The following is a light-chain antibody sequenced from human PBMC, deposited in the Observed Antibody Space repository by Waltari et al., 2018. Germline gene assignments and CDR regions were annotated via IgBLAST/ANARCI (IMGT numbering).Light chain of an antibody. J-gene: IGLJ2*01. Sequence: YELTQPPSVSVSPGQTASITCSGEKLGEKDACWDQQNPGQSPVLVIYQDSKRPSGIRERFSGSNSGNTASLTISGTQAMDEADYLCQAWDSSHVVFGGGTKLTVL. V-gene: IGLV3-1*01. CDR3: QAWDSSHVV. CDR2: QDS. CDR1: KLGEKD.